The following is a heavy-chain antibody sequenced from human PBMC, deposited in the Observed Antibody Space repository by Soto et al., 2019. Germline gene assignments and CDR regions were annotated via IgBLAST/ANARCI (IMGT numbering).Heavy chain of an antibody. CDR1: GYSFTDYK. J-gene: IGHJ4*02. CDR2: VDPNGGGS. D-gene: IGHD4-17*01. V-gene: IGHV1-2*04. Sequence: ASVKVSCKTSGYSFTDYKLHWVRQAPGQGLEMMGWVDPNGGGSNSAQKFQGSVTMTWDTSITTAYLDLTRLTTNDTAIYFCATWVDYGDFEGXDFWGQGTLVTVS. CDR3: ATWVDYGDFEGXDF.